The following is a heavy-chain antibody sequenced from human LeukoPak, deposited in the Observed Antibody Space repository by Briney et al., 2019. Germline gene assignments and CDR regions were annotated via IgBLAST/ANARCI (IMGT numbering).Heavy chain of an antibody. D-gene: IGHD2-15*01. CDR2: INHNGNVN. Sequence: GSLRLSCAASGFTFSSYWMNWARQAPGKGLEWVASINHNGNVNYYVDSVKGRFTTSRNNAKNSLYLQMSNLRAEDTAVYFCARGGGFDVWGQGATVTVSS. V-gene: IGHV3-7*03. CDR1: GFTFSSYW. CDR3: ARGGGFDV. J-gene: IGHJ6*02.